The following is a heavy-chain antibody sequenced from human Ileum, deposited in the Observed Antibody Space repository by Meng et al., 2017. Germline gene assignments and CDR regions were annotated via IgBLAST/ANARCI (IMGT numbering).Heavy chain of an antibody. CDR2: ISPGSDYI. Sequence: GESLKIPCSASGFTFSYYSMNWIRQTPGKGLEWVSSISPGSDYIYYADSLESRFTVSRDNAKNSLYLQMNSLRVEDTAVYYCARDTTGWARDYWGQGTLVTVSS. J-gene: IGHJ4*02. CDR1: GFTFSYYS. D-gene: IGHD6-19*01. CDR3: ARDTTGWARDY. V-gene: IGHV3-21*01.